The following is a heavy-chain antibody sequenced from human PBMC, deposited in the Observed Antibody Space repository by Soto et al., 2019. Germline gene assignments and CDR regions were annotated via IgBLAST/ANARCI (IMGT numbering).Heavy chain of an antibody. Sequence: QVQLQESGPGLVKPSETLSLTCSVSGTSISGISWWSWVRQPPGKGLEWIGEMDRTGTTNFSPSLKSRVTMSKDESKNQFSLNLSSVTAADTAVYYCVRESYGMGVWGQGTTVTVSS. J-gene: IGHJ6*02. CDR2: MDRTGTT. CDR1: GTSISGISW. V-gene: IGHV4-4*02. CDR3: VRESYGMGV.